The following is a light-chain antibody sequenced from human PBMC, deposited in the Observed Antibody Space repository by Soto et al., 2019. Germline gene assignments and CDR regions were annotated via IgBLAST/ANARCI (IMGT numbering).Light chain of an antibody. V-gene: IGKV1-9*01. Sequence: IQLTQSPSSLSASVGDRVTITCRASQGISSYLAWYQQKPGKAPKLLIYAASTLQSVVPSRFSGSGSGTDFTLTISSLQPEDFATYYCQQLNSYPPLTFGPGTKVDIK. J-gene: IGKJ3*01. CDR3: QQLNSYPPLT. CDR1: QGISSY. CDR2: AAS.